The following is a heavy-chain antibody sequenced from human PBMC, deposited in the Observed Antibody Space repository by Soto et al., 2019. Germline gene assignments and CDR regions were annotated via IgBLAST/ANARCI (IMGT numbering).Heavy chain of an antibody. CDR2: IRSNGGST. Sequence: GGSLRLSCSASGFTFSSYAMHWVRQAPGKGLEYVSAIRSNGGSTYYADSVKGRFTISRDNSKNALYLQRSSLRAEDAVVYYCVKDRRFGGSSSGGAFDIWGQGTMVTVSS. CDR3: VKDRRFGGSSSGGAFDI. V-gene: IGHV3-64D*09. CDR1: GFTFSSYA. J-gene: IGHJ3*02. D-gene: IGHD6-6*01.